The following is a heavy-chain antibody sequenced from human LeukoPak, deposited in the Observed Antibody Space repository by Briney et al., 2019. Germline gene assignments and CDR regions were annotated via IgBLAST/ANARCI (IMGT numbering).Heavy chain of an antibody. Sequence: SQTLSLTCAISGDGVSSNSTACNWIRQSPSRGLEWLGRTYYRSKWYSDYAVSVKSRITINPDTSKNQSSLQLNSVTPEDTAVYYCVRGGQGDGYSADEAFDIWGQGTMVTVSS. V-gene: IGHV6-1*01. CDR3: VRGGQGDGYSADEAFDI. CDR1: GDGVSSNSTA. J-gene: IGHJ3*02. CDR2: TYYRSKWYS. D-gene: IGHD5-24*01.